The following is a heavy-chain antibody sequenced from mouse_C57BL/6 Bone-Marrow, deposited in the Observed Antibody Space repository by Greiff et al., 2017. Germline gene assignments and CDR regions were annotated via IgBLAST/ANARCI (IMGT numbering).Heavy chain of an antibody. J-gene: IGHJ2*01. CDR2: IDPSDSYT. Sequence: QVQLQQPGAELVKPGASVKLSCKASGYTFTSYWMQWVKQRPGQGLEWIGEIDPSDSYTNYNQKFKGKATLTVDTSSITAYMQLSCLKSEDSAVYYCAATLFDYWGQGTTLTVSS. CDR3: AATLFDY. D-gene: IGHD1-1*01. V-gene: IGHV1-50*01. CDR1: GYTFTSYW.